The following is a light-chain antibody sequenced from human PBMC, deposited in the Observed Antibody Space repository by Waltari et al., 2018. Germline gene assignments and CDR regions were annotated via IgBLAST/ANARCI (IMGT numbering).Light chain of an antibody. V-gene: IGLV2-14*01. Sequence: QSALTQPASVSGSPGQSITISCTGTTRDVGRYNYVSWYQCHPGKAPELIISEVTNRPSGVSERFSGSKSGNTASLSISGLQPEDEADYYCSSYTSIKTPYVVFGGGTKVTVL. CDR3: SSYTSIKTPYVV. CDR2: EVT. J-gene: IGLJ2*01. CDR1: TRDVGRYNY.